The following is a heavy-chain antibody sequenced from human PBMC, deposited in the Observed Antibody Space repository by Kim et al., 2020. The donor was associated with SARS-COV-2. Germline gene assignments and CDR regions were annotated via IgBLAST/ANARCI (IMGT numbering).Heavy chain of an antibody. D-gene: IGHD2-8*01. CDR2: INPISRIT. Sequence: ASVKVSCKASGHTLSGYYMHWLRQAPGQGLEWMGWINPISRITKYAQKFQGRVTMTKDTSFIHMELSRVRADDTAVYYCAREDNGRFDYWGPGTLVTVSS. V-gene: IGHV1-2*02. CDR3: AREDNGRFDY. J-gene: IGHJ4*02. CDR1: GHTLSGYY.